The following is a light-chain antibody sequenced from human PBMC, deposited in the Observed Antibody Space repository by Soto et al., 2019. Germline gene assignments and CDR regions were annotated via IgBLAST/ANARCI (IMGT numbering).Light chain of an antibody. Sequence: DIQMNQSPSTLSASVGGRVTITCRASQSISGWLAWYQQKPGKAPKLLIYVVSSLESGVPSRFSGSGSGTEFTLAISSLQPDDFATYYCQQYNSYPWTFGQGTNVDIK. CDR3: QQYNSYPWT. CDR1: QSISGW. J-gene: IGKJ1*01. CDR2: VVS. V-gene: IGKV1-5*01.